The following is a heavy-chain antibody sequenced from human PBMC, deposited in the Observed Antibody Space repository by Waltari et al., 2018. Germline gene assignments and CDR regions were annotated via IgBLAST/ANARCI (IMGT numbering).Heavy chain of an antibody. D-gene: IGHD1-7*01. CDR1: SGPISSRGYN. Sequence: QLQLQESGPGLVQPSETLSLTSTVPSGPISSRGYNWGGISQPPGKGREWMGSIYYSGNTYYNPSLKNRVTISVDTSKNQFSLKVTSVTAADTAVYYCAKVWKNYRTDYWGQGTLVTVSS. V-gene: IGHV4-39*07. CDR2: IYYSGNT. J-gene: IGHJ4*02. CDR3: AKVWKNYRTDY.